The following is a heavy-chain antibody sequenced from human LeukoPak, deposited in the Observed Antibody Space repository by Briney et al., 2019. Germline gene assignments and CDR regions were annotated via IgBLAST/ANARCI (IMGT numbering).Heavy chain of an antibody. Sequence: SETLSLTCAVYGGSFSGYYWSWIRQPPGKGLEWIGEINHSGSTNYNPSLKSRVTISVDTSKNQFSLKLSSVTAADTAVYYCARARSHGFQHWGQGTLVTVSS. V-gene: IGHV4-34*01. D-gene: IGHD3-10*01. CDR1: GGSFSGYY. CDR2: INHSGST. J-gene: IGHJ1*01. CDR3: ARARSHGFQH.